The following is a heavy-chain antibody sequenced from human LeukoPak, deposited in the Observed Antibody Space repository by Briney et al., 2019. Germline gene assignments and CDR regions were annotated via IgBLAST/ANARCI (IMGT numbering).Heavy chain of an antibody. CDR1: GGPITSHF. D-gene: IGHD1-26*01. CDR3: ARDGPTSTAPFDY. CDR2: FYHAGNS. Sequence: PSDSLSLTCTVSGGPITSHFWSWIRQPPGEGLEWIGNFYHAGNSNLNPSLKSRVTMSIDTSKNQFSLKLRSMTAADTAVYYCARDGPTSTAPFDYWGQGTLVTVSS. V-gene: IGHV4-59*11. J-gene: IGHJ4*02.